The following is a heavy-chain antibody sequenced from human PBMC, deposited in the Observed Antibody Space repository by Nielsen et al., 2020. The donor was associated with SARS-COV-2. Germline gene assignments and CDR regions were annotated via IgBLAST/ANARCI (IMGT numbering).Heavy chain of an antibody. Sequence: GGSLRLSCAASGFTFRNYAMHWVRQAPGKGLEWVAIISYDGSNLYNAASVKGRFTISRDNSKNTLYLQMNSLRAEDTAVYYCAKSGYCNGGICYSTEYFQDWGQGTLVTVSS. D-gene: IGHD2-15*01. V-gene: IGHV3-30*18. CDR2: ISYDGSNL. CDR3: AKSGYCNGGICYSTEYFQD. J-gene: IGHJ1*01. CDR1: GFTFRNYA.